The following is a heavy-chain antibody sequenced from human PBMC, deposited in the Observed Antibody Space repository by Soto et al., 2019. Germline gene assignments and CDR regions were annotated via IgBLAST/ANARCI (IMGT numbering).Heavy chain of an antibody. V-gene: IGHV4-61*02. CDR1: GGSISSSSYY. CDR2: IYTSGST. Sequence: SETLSLTCTVSGGSISSSSYYWSWIRQPAGKGLEWIGRIYTSGSTNYNPSLKSRVTMSVDTSKNQFSLKLSSVTAADTAVYYCARDTAMVTGAFDIWGQGTMVTVSS. D-gene: IGHD5-18*01. J-gene: IGHJ3*02. CDR3: ARDTAMVTGAFDI.